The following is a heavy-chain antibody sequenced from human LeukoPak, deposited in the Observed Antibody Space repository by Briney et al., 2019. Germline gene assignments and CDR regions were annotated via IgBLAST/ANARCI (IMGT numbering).Heavy chain of an antibody. Sequence: PGGSLRLSCAASGFTVSNNFMSWVRQTPGKGLEWVSVIYTGGSTYYADSMKGRFTISRDNSKNTLYLQMKSLRAEDTAVYYCARGETSSYDYWGQGTLVTVSS. J-gene: IGHJ4*02. V-gene: IGHV3-53*01. CDR1: GFTVSNNF. CDR3: ARGETSSYDY. CDR2: IYTGGST. D-gene: IGHD2-2*01.